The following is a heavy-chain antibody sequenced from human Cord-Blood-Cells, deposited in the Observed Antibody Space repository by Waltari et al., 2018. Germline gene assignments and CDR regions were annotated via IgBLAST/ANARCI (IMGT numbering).Heavy chain of an antibody. J-gene: IGHJ2*01. V-gene: IGHV1-8*01. Sequence: QVQLVQTGAEVKKPGASVKVSCKASGYTFTSYDINWVRQATGQGLEWMGWMNPNIGNTGYAQKFKGRVTMTRNTSISTAYMELSSLRSEDTAVYYCARGGGIYDSSGYYWYFDLWGRGTLVTVSS. D-gene: IGHD3-22*01. CDR3: ARGGGIYDSSGYYWYFDL. CDR2: MNPNIGNT. CDR1: GYTFTSYD.